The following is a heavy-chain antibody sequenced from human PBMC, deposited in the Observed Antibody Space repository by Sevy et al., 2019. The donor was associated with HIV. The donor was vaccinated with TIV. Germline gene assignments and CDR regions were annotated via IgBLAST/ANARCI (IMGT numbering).Heavy chain of an antibody. CDR2: VFHSGST. CDR1: GYSITSGYL. J-gene: IGHJ4*02. Sequence: SETLSLTCAVSGYSITSGYLWGCIRQPPGKGLEWIGSVFHSGSTYYKPSLNSRVIISVDTSKNQFSLKLNSVTAADTAVYYCAGHSHGSGTYYVPFDSWGQGTLVTVSS. V-gene: IGHV4-38-2*01. D-gene: IGHD3-10*01. CDR3: AGHSHGSGTYYVPFDS.